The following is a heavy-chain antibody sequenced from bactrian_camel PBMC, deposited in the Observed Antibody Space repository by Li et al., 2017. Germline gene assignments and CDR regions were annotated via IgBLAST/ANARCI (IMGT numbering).Heavy chain of an antibody. Sequence: HVQLVESGGGAVQAGGSLRLSCVASEESYSTECMGWFRQGPGKEREGVAVISGDGTTVYTESAKGRFTISKDNADSTLYLQMNSLKPEDTAMYYCAADPRPCHSLGFQGLLVGYWGRGTQVTVS. D-gene: IGHD5*01. V-gene: IGHV3S55*01. CDR2: ISGDGTT. J-gene: IGHJ6*01. CDR3: AADPRPCHSLGFQGLLVGY. CDR1: EESYSTEC.